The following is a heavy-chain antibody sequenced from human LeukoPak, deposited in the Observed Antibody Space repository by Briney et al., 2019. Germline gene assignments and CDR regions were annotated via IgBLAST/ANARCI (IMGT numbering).Heavy chain of an antibody. V-gene: IGHV3-48*03. CDR3: ARVSMLVYFDY. CDR2: ISSSGNTM. J-gene: IGHJ4*02. Sequence: GGSLRLSCAASGFTFSSYEMNWVRQAPGKGLEWASYISSSGNTMYSADSVKGRFTISRDNAKNSLFLQMNSLRAEDTAVYYCARVSMLVYFDYWGQGTLVTVSS. CDR1: GFTFSSYE. D-gene: IGHD6-13*01.